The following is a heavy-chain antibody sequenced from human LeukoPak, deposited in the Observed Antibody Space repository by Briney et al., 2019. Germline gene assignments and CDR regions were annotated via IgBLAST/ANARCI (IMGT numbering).Heavy chain of an antibody. D-gene: IGHD3-22*01. CDR3: ARSSEGRYYYDSSGYSYYYYYMDV. Sequence: TSETLSLTCTVSGGSISSYYWSWIRQPPGKGLEWIGYIYYSGSTNYNPSLKSRVTISVDTSKNQFSLKLSSVTAADTAVYYCARSSEGRYYYDSSGYSYYYYYMDVWGKGTTVTISS. V-gene: IGHV4-59*01. CDR2: IYYSGST. J-gene: IGHJ6*03. CDR1: GGSISSYY.